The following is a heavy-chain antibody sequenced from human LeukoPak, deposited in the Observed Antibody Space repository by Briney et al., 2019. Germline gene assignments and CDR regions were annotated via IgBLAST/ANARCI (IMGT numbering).Heavy chain of an antibody. Sequence: SETLSLTCTVSGGSISSYYWSWIRQPPGKGLEWIGYIYYSGSTNYNPSLKSRVTISVDTSKNQFSLKLSSVTAADTAVYYCARDLRKGGYFDLWGRGTLVTVSS. V-gene: IGHV4-59*01. J-gene: IGHJ2*01. CDR3: ARDLRKGGYFDL. CDR1: GGSISSYY. CDR2: IYYSGST.